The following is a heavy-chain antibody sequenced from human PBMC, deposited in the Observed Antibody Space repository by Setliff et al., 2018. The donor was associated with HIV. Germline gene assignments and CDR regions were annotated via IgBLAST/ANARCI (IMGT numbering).Heavy chain of an antibody. CDR2: INHYGGT. J-gene: IGHJ4*02. Sequence: ASETLSLTCAVYGGSFSGYFWNWIRQPPGKGLEWIGAINHYGGTNYNPSLKSRVTMSVDTSKNQFSLRLSSVTAADTAVYYCARRSGWSLDYWGQGTLVTVSS. CDR3: ARRSGWSLDY. V-gene: IGHV4-34*01. CDR1: GGSFSGYF. D-gene: IGHD6-19*01.